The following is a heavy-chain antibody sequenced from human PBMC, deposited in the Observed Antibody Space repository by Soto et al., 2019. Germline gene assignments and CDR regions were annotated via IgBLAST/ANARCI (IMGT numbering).Heavy chain of an antibody. Sequence: RASVKVSCKASGYTFTSYAMHWVRQAPGQRLEWMGWINAGNGNTEYSQKFQGRVTITRDTSASTAYMELSSLRSEDTAVYYCARGATMIVVVPNDYFDYWGQGTLVTVSS. J-gene: IGHJ4*02. D-gene: IGHD3-22*01. V-gene: IGHV1-3*01. CDR1: GYTFTSYA. CDR3: ARGATMIVVVPNDYFDY. CDR2: INAGNGNT.